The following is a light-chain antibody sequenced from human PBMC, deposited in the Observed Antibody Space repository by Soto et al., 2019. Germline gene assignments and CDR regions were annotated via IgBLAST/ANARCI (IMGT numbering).Light chain of an antibody. CDR3: QQYDSTPWT. V-gene: IGKV3-20*01. J-gene: IGKJ1*01. Sequence: PGEIATLSCRASQSVSSSYLAWYQQKPGHGPRLLIYGASRRATGIPDRFSASESGTDFTLTISSLEPEDFAVYFCQQYDSTPWTFGQGTKVDI. CDR2: GAS. CDR1: QSVSSSY.